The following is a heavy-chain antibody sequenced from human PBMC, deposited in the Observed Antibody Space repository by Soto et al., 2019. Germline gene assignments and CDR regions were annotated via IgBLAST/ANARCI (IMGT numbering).Heavy chain of an antibody. CDR2: MYYSGST. J-gene: IGHJ4*02. V-gene: IGHV4-30-4*02. CDR3: ARYDSSGYYSSFDY. CDR1: GYSISSGYY. Sequence: SETLSLTCAVSGYSISSGYYWGWIRQPPGKGLEWIGYMYYSGSTYYNPSLKSRVTMSVDTSKNQFSLKLSSVTAADTAVYYCARYDSSGYYSSFDYWGQGTLVTVSS. D-gene: IGHD3-22*01.